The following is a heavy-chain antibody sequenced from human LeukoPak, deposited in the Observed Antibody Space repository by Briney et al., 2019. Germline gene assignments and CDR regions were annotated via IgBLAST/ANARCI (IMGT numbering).Heavy chain of an antibody. CDR2: IYHGGRS. Sequence: SETLSLTCAVSGYPMNSGYYWGWIRQPPGKGLEWIASIYHGGRSYYNPSLKSRVTISVDTSKNKFSLKMCSVIAADTAVYYCARILGYCTSTNCHDAFDIWGQGTMVTVSS. J-gene: IGHJ3*02. CDR3: ARILGYCTSTNCHDAFDI. V-gene: IGHV4-38-2*01. D-gene: IGHD2-2*01. CDR1: GYPMNSGYY.